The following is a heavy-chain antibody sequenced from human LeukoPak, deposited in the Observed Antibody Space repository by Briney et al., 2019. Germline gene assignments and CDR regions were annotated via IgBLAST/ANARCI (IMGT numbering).Heavy chain of an antibody. Sequence: SETLSLTRTVSGGSISSYYWRWIRQPPPKGLEWIGYIYYSGSTNYNPSLKSRVTISVDTSKNQFSLKLSSVTAADTAVYYCAREGFIVGATSAFDIWGQGTMVTVSS. V-gene: IGHV4-59*01. J-gene: IGHJ3*02. CDR3: AREGFIVGATSAFDI. CDR1: GGSISSYY. D-gene: IGHD1-26*01. CDR2: IYYSGST.